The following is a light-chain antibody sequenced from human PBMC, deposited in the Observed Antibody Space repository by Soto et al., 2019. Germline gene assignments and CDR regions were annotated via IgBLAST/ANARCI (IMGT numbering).Light chain of an antibody. CDR2: KNN. J-gene: IGLJ3*02. CDR1: SSNIGGTNY. CDR3: AAWDDSLSAWV. V-gene: IGLV1-47*01. Sequence: QSVLTQPPSASGTPGQRVFISCSGSSSNIGGTNYAYWYQQLPGAAPKLIIFKNNQRPSGVPDRFSGSNSGSSASLAISGLRSEDEADYFCAAWDDSLSAWVFGGGTKLTVL.